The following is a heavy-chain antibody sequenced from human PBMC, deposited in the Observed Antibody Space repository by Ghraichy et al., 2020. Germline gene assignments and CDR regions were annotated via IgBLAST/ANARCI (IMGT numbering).Heavy chain of an antibody. CDR2: IYYSGST. Sequence: SETLSLTCTVSGGSISSSSYYWGWIRQPPGKGLEWIGSIYYSGSTYYNPSLKSRVTISVDTSKNQFSLKLSSVTAADTAVYYCASVYRAVDYWGQGTLVTVSS. V-gene: IGHV4-39*01. CDR1: GGSISSSSYY. D-gene: IGHD1-26*01. CDR3: ASVYRAVDY. J-gene: IGHJ4*02.